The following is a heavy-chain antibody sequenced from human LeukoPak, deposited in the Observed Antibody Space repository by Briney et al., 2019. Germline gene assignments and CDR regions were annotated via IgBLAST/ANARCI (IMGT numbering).Heavy chain of an antibody. CDR2: IIPIFGTA. CDR1: GGTFSSYA. CDR3: ARVRAGGDCHEAFDI. J-gene: IGHJ3*02. V-gene: IGHV1-69*13. Sequence: GASVKVSCKASGGTFSSYAISWVRQAPGQGLEWMGGIIPIFGTANYAQKFQGRVTITADESTSTAYMELSSLRSEDTAVYYCARVRAGGDCHEAFDIWGQGTMVTVSS. D-gene: IGHD2-21*01.